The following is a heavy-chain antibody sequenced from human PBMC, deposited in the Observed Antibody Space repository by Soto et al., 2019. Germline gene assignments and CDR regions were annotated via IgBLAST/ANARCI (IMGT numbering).Heavy chain of an antibody. V-gene: IGHV4-30-2*01. CDR3: ASGQQLVRNY. CDR1: GGSISSGGYS. CDR2: IYHSGST. D-gene: IGHD6-13*01. J-gene: IGHJ4*02. Sequence: SETLSLTCAVSGGSISSGGYSWSWIRQPPGKGLEWIGYIYHSGSTYYNPSLKSRVTISVDRSKNQFSLKLSSVTAADTAVYYCASGQQLVRNYWGQGTLVIVSS.